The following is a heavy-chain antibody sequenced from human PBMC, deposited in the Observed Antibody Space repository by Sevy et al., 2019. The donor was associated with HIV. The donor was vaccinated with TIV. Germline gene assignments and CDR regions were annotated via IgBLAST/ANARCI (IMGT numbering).Heavy chain of an antibody. V-gene: IGHV1-18*01. D-gene: IGHD3-3*01. CDR3: ARVRRITIFGVVINYYYGMDV. Sequence: ASVKVSCKASGYTFTSYGISWVRQAPGHRLEWMGWIIAYNGNTNYAQKLQGRVTMTTDTSTSTAYMELRSLRSDDTAVYYCARVRRITIFGVVINYYYGMDVWGQGTTVTVSS. CDR2: IIAYNGNT. CDR1: GYTFTSYG. J-gene: IGHJ6*02.